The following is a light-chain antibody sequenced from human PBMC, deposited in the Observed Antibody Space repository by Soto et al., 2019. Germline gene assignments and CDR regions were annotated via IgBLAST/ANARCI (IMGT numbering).Light chain of an antibody. CDR2: LNNDGSH. Sequence: QLVLTQSPSASASLGASVKLTCTLSSGHSSYAIAWHQKQPGKGPRYLMDLNNDGSHTKGDGIRDRFSDSSSGADRYLFISRLLSEDEADYCCQTWGTGFQFFGGGTKLTVL. J-gene: IGLJ2*01. CDR1: SGHSSYA. V-gene: IGLV4-69*01. CDR3: QTWGTGFQF.